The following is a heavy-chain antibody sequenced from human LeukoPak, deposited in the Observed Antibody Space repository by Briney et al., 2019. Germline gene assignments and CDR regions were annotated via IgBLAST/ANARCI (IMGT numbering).Heavy chain of an antibody. CDR1: GFTFSTYW. CDR3: ARFGGNYYYYYYMDV. Sequence: TGGSLRLSCAASGFTFSTYWMSWVRQAPGKGLEWVANIKQDGSEKYYVDSVKGRFTISRDNAKNSLYLQMNSLRAEDTAVYYCARFGGNYYYYYYMDVWGKGTTVTVSS. D-gene: IGHD3-10*01. V-gene: IGHV3-7*01. J-gene: IGHJ6*03. CDR2: IKQDGSEK.